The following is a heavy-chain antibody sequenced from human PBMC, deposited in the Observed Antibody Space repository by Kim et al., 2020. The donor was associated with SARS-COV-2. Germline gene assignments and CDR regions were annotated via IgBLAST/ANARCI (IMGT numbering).Heavy chain of an antibody. Sequence: GGSLRLSCAASGFTFSSYAMSWVRQAPGKGLEWVSAISGSGGSTYYADSVKGRFTISRDNSKNTLYLQMNSLRAEDTAVYYCAKDEGGSYFGADLAIDYWGQGTLVTVSS. CDR1: GFTFSSYA. J-gene: IGHJ4*02. CDR3: AKDEGGSYFGADLAIDY. V-gene: IGHV3-23*01. D-gene: IGHD1-26*01. CDR2: ISGSGGST.